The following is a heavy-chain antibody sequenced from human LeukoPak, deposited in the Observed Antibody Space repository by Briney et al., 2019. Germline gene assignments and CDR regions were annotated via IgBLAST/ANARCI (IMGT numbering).Heavy chain of an antibody. D-gene: IGHD4-11*01. CDR2: ISGSGGST. J-gene: IGHJ4*02. CDR1: GFTFSSYA. CDR3: TTDYSMVNDY. V-gene: IGHV3-23*01. Sequence: GGSLRLSCAASGFTFSSYAMSWVRQAPGKGLEWVSAISGSGGSTYYADSVKGRFTISRDNSKKTLYLQMNSLKTEDTAVYYCTTDYSMVNDYWGQGTLVTVSS.